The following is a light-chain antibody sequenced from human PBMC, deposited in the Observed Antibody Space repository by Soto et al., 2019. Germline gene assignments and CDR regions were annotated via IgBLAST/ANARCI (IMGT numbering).Light chain of an antibody. J-gene: IGKJ2*01. Sequence: EIVLTQSPGTLSLSPGERATLSCRASQSVSSKYLAWYQQKPGQAPRVLIYGTSIRASGVPERFSGGGSGTDFTLTITRLEPEDFATYYCQQSYSTPMYTFGQGTKVDIK. CDR3: QQSYSTPMYT. V-gene: IGKV3-20*01. CDR1: QSVSSKY. CDR2: GTS.